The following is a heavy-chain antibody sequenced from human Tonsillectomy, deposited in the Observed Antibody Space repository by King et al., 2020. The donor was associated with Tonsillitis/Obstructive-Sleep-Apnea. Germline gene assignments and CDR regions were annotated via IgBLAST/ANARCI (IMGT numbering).Heavy chain of an antibody. CDR3: ARDYGDLYFDY. CDR2: IYSGGST. CDR1: GFTVSSNY. V-gene: IGHV3-53*01. J-gene: IGHJ4*02. Sequence: VQLVESGGGLIQPGGSLRLSCAASGFTVSSNYMSWVRQAPGKGLEGVSVIYSGGSTYYADSVKGRFTISSDNSKNTLYLQMNSLRAEDTAVYYCARDYGDLYFDYWGQGTLVTVSS. D-gene: IGHD4-17*01.